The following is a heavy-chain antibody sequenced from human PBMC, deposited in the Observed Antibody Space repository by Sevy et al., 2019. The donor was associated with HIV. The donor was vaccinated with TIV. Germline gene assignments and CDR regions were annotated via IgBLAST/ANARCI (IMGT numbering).Heavy chain of an antibody. V-gene: IGHV4-30-4*01. J-gene: IGHJ6*02. D-gene: IGHD2-21*02. Sequence: SETLSLTCTVSGGSISSGDYYWSWIRQPPGKGLEWIGYIYYSGSTYYNPSLKSRVTISVDTSKNQFSLKLSSVTAADTAVYYCARDREVTPLEYYYGMDVWGQGTTVTVTS. CDR2: IYYSGST. CDR3: ARDREVTPLEYYYGMDV. CDR1: GGSISSGDYY.